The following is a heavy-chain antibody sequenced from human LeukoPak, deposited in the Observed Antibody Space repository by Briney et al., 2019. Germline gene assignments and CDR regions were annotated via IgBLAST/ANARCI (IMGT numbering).Heavy chain of an antibody. V-gene: IGHV1-2*04. Sequence: ASVKVSCKASGYTFTGYYMHWVRQAPGQGLEWMGWINPNSGGTNYAQKFQGWATMTRDTSISTAYMELSRLRSDDTAVYYCAREGALLGYSGSYGVRWGAFDIWGQGTMVTVSS. CDR3: AREGALLGYSGSYGVRWGAFDI. D-gene: IGHD1-26*01. CDR2: INPNSGGT. J-gene: IGHJ3*02. CDR1: GYTFTGYY.